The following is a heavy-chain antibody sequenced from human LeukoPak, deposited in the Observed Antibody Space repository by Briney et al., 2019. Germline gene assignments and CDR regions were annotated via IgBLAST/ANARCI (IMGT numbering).Heavy chain of an antibody. CDR1: GFTFRTYW. V-gene: IGHV3-7*03. J-gene: IGHJ4*02. CDR3: ARVAYYGSGSYYNANDY. Sequence: PGGSLRLSCAASGFTFRTYWITWVRQAPGKGLEWVANINLDGSEKYYVDSVKGRFSISRDNAKNSPYLQMNSLRAEDTALYHCARVAYYGSGSYYNANDYWGQGTLVTVSS. D-gene: IGHD3-10*01. CDR2: INLDGSEK.